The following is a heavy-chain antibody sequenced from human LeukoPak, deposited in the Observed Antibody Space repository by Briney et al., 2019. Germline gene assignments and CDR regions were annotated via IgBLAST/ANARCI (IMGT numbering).Heavy chain of an antibody. CDR2: IYYSGST. CDR3: AREAREPDGDSSGYFDY. J-gene: IGHJ4*02. D-gene: IGHD3-22*01. Sequence: SETLSLTCIVSGGFISSYYWSWIRQPAGKGLEGIGYIYYSGSTNYNPSLKSRVTISVDTSKNQFSLKLSSVTAADTAVYYCAREAREPDGDSSGYFDYWGQGTLVTVSS. CDR1: GGFISSYY. V-gene: IGHV4-59*01.